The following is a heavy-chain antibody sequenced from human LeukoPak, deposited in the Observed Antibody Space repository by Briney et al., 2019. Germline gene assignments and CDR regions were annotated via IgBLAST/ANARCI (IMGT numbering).Heavy chain of an antibody. CDR1: SGSISSSHW. CDR2: IYHTRST. Sequence: SETLSLTCAGPSGSISSSHWWSWVRQPPGKGLEWIGEIYHTRSTNYNPSLKSRVTMSIDTSRDQFSLQLNSVTAADTAVYYCARLSRGYSDDDDEGVYYFDSWGQGTLVTVSS. CDR3: ARLSRGYSDDDDEGVYYFDS. D-gene: IGHD5-12*01. V-gene: IGHV4-4*02. J-gene: IGHJ4*02.